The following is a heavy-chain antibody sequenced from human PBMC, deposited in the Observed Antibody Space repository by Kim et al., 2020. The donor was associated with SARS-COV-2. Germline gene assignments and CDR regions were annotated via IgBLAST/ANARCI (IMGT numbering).Heavy chain of an antibody. D-gene: IGHD3-22*01. CDR3: ARRDSNGYYSP. Sequence: NYNPSLESRVSISIDTSKNQCSLHLTSVTAADTAMYYCARRDSNGYYSPWGQGTLVTVSS. V-gene: IGHV4-61*07. J-gene: IGHJ5*02.